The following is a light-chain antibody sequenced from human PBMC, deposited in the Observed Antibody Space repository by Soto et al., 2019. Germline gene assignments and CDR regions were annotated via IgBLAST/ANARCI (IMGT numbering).Light chain of an antibody. CDR2: GNN. V-gene: IGLV1-40*01. CDR3: QSYDSSLIIYV. J-gene: IGLJ1*01. Sequence: QSVLTQPPSVSGAPGQTVTISCTGSSSNIGAGYEVHWYRQLPGTAPKLLIFGNNHRPSGVPDRFSVSKSGTSGSLAITGLQAEDEADYFCQSYDSSLIIYVFGTWTKVTVL. CDR1: SSNIGAGYE.